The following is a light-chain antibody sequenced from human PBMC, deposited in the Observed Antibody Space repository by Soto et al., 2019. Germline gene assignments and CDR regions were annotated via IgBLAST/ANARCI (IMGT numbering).Light chain of an antibody. CDR2: GAS. Sequence: EIVMTQSPATLYVSPGERATLSCRASQSVSSNLAWYQQKPGQAPRLLIYGASTRATGIPARFSGSGSGTEFTLTIRSLQSEDFAVYYCQQYNNWWTFGQGTKVEI. J-gene: IGKJ1*01. CDR1: QSVSSN. V-gene: IGKV3-15*01. CDR3: QQYNNWWT.